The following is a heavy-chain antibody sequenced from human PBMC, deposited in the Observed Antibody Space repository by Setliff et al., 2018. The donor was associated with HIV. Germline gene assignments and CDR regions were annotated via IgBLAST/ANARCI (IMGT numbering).Heavy chain of an antibody. V-gene: IGHV1-69*05. J-gene: IGHJ3*02. CDR1: GGTFSSYA. D-gene: IGHD6-13*01. CDR2: IIPIFGTA. Sequence: SVKVSCKASGGTFSSYAISWVRQAPGQGLEWMGGIIPIFGTANYAQKFQGRVTITTDESTSTAYMELSSPRSEDTAVYYCARDPGYKSTWYGVFDIWGQGTMVTVSS. CDR3: ARDPGYKSTWYGVFDI.